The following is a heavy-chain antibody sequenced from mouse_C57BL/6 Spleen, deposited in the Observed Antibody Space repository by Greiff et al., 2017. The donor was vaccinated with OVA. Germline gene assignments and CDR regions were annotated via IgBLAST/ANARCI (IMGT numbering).Heavy chain of an antibody. CDR1: GFTFSSYA. CDR2: ISSGGDYI. Sequence: VESGEGLVKPGGSLKLSCAASGFTFSSYAMSWVRQTPEKRLEWVAYISSGGDYIYYADTVKGRFTISRDNARNTLYLQMSSLKSEDTAMYYCTRGDDYDVGYFDVWGTGTTVTVSS. D-gene: IGHD2-4*01. V-gene: IGHV5-9-1*02. CDR3: TRGDDYDVGYFDV. J-gene: IGHJ1*03.